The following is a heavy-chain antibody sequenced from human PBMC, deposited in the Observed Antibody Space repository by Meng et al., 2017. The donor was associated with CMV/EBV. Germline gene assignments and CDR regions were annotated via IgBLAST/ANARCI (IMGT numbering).Heavy chain of an antibody. Sequence: SETLSLTCAVYGGSFSGYYWSWIRQPPGKGLEWIGEINHSGSTNYNPSLKSRVTISVDTSKNQSSLKLSSVTAADTAVYYCARGMMDDYGGIYDAFDIWGQGTMVTVSS. J-gene: IGHJ3*02. V-gene: IGHV4-34*01. CDR1: GGSFSGYY. CDR3: ARGMMDDYGGIYDAFDI. D-gene: IGHD4/OR15-4a*01. CDR2: INHSGST.